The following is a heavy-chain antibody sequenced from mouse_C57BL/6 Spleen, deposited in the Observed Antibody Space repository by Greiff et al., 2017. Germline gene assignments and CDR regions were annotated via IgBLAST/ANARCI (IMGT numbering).Heavy chain of an antibody. CDR3: ARSREEDY. J-gene: IGHJ2*01. Sequence: QVQLQQPGAELVKPGASVKMSCKASGYTFTSYWITWVKQRPGQGLEWIGDIYPSSGSTNYNEKFKSKATLTVDQSSSTAYMQLSSLTSEDSAVYYCARSREEDYWGQGTTLTVSS. CDR2: IYPSSGST. V-gene: IGHV1-55*01. CDR1: GYTFTSYW.